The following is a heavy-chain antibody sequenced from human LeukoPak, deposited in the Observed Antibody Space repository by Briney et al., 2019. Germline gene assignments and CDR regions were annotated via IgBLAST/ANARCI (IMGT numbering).Heavy chain of an antibody. CDR2: IYSGGST. CDR1: GFTVSSNY. CDR3: ARGHSGGYPPYFDY. V-gene: IGHV3-66*02. Sequence: PGRSLRLSCAASGFTVSSNYMSWVRQAPGKGLERVSVIYSGGSTYYADSVKGRFTISRDNSKNTLYLQMNSLRAEDTAVYYCARGHSGGYPPYFDYWGQGTLVTVSS. D-gene: IGHD1-26*01. J-gene: IGHJ4*02.